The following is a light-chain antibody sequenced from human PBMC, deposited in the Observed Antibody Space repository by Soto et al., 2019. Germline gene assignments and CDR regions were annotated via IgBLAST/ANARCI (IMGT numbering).Light chain of an antibody. V-gene: IGKV1-39*01. CDR3: QQSYSTPGT. J-gene: IGKJ1*01. CDR2: AAS. Sequence: DIQMTQSPSSLSASVGDRVTITCRASQSISSYLNWYQQKPGKAPKLVIYAASSLQSGVPSRFSGSGSGTDFTLTISSLQPEDFATYYCQQSYSTPGTFGQGTKVDIK. CDR1: QSISSY.